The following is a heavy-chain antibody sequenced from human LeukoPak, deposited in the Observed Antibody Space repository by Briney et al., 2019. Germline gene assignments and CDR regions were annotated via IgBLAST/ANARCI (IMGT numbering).Heavy chain of an antibody. D-gene: IGHD3-9*01. CDR1: GFTVSTNS. CDR2: IYSDNT. J-gene: IGHJ6*03. V-gene: IGHV3-53*01. Sequence: GGSLRLSCTVSGFTVSTNSMSWVRQAPGKGLEWVSFIYSDNTHYSDSVKGRFTISRDNSKNTLYLQMNSLRAEDTAVYYCAKAYDILTGYYPRQPGYYYYYMDVWGKGTTVTISS. CDR3: AKAYDILTGYYPRQPGYYYYYMDV.